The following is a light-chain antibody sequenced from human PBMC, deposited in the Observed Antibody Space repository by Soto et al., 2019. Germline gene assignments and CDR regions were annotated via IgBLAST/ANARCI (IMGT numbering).Light chain of an antibody. V-gene: IGKV3-15*01. Sequence: EIVLTQSPATLSVSPGERATLSCRSSESIDINLVWYQQKPGQSPRLLIFRASTRATGVPTRFSGSGSGTEFTLTISSLQSEDFALYYCQQYHRWPPITFGQGRRL. CDR3: QQYHRWPPIT. J-gene: IGKJ5*01. CDR1: ESIDIN. CDR2: RAS.